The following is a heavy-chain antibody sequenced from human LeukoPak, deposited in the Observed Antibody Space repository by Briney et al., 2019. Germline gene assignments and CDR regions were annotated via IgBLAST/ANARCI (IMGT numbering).Heavy chain of an antibody. CDR3: AGERGEEYSSGWYKRNYFDN. V-gene: IGHV4-39*07. D-gene: IGHD6-19*01. J-gene: IGHJ4*02. Sequence: SETLSLTCTVFGDSFSSVTDYWAWIRQPPGKGLEWIASGDYSGGTYYNPSLESRVAISADMSKNQFSLKLTSVTGADTAVYYCAGERGEEYSSGWYKRNYFDNWGQGIRVTVSS. CDR1: GDSFSSVTDY. CDR2: GDYSGGT.